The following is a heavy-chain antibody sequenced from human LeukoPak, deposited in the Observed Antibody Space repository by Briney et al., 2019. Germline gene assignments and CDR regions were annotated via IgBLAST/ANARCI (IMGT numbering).Heavy chain of an antibody. CDR3: ARRGYGDYFDY. V-gene: IGHV4-59*12. CDR2: IYYSGST. CDR1: GGSISSYY. J-gene: IGHJ4*02. D-gene: IGHD4-17*01. Sequence: SETLSLTCTVSGGSISSYYWSWIRQPPGKGLEWIGYIYYSGSTYYNPFLKSRVTISVDTSKNQFSLKLSSVTAADTAVYYCARRGYGDYFDYWGQGTLVTVSS.